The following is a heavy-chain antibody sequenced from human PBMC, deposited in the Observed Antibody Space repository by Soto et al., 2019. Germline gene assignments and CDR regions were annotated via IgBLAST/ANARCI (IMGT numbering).Heavy chain of an antibody. CDR2: IYYRGST. CDR3: ARAGTNMVQFDY. V-gene: IGHV4-59*01. Sequence: PSETLSLTCTVSGGSINSYFWSWIRQSPGKGLEWIGHIYYRGSTTYSPSLKSRVSISVDTSKNQFSLEVHSMTAADTAVYYCARAGTNMVQFDYWGQGTLVTVSS. CDR1: GGSINSYF. J-gene: IGHJ4*02. D-gene: IGHD3-10*01.